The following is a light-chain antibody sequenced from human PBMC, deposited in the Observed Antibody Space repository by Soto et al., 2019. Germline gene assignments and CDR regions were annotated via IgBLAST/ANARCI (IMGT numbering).Light chain of an antibody. Sequence: EFALTQCPCSLSLSTWGRSTLSCGGSQTVRDNYLAWYQQNPCQAPRLLIYDASSRATGIPDRFSGGGSGTDFTLTISRLENEDFAVYDCQQFSSYPLTFGGGTKVDIK. J-gene: IGKJ4*01. CDR2: DAS. CDR1: QTVRDNY. CDR3: QQFSSYPLT. V-gene: IGKV3-20*01.